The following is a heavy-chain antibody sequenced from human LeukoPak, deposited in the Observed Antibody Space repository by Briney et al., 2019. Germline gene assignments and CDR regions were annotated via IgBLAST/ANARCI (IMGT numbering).Heavy chain of an antibody. CDR1: GFTFSSFT. CDR3: TTRLRNHFDY. D-gene: IGHD5-12*01. V-gene: IGHV3-23*01. CDR2: ISDGSRDT. J-gene: IGHJ4*02. Sequence: PWGSLRLSCATSGFTFSSFTMNWVRQAPGKGLEWVSTISDGSRDTHYAGSVKGRFTISRNDSQNIVYLQMDSLRAEDTALYYCTTRLRNHFDYWGQGTQVTVSS.